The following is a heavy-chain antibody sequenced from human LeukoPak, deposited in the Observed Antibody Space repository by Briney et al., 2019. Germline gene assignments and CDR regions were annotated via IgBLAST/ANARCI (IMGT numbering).Heavy chain of an antibody. CDR3: AKSSLTYPPYGDEYYFDY. D-gene: IGHD4-17*01. V-gene: IGHV3-43D*03. Sequence: GGSLRLSCAASGFTVSSNYMSWVRQAPGKGLEWVSLISWDGGSTYYADSVKGRFTISRDNSKNSLYLQMNSLRAEDTALYYCAKSSLTYPPYGDEYYFDYWGQGTLVTVSS. CDR1: GFTVSSNY. CDR2: ISWDGGST. J-gene: IGHJ4*02.